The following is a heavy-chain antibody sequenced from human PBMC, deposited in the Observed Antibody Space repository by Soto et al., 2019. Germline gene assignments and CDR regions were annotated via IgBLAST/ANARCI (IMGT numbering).Heavy chain of an antibody. Sequence: SGPTLVNPTQTLTLTCTLSGISLSTSVVGLGWIRQTPGKALEWLALVYWNDDKHYSPSLKSRLTITKDTSKNQAILTMTNMDPVDTATYYCARGLATLPVFAFDIWGQGTVVTVSS. CDR2: VYWNDDK. V-gene: IGHV2-5*01. D-gene: IGHD1-1*01. CDR1: GISLSTSVVG. CDR3: ARGLATLPVFAFDI. J-gene: IGHJ3*02.